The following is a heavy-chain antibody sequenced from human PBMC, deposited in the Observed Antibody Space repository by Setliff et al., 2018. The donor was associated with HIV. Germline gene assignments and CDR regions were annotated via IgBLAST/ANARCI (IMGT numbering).Heavy chain of an antibody. CDR1: GGSFSGYY. J-gene: IGHJ6*03. D-gene: IGHD2-2*01. Sequence: PSETLSLTCAVYGGSFSGYYWSWIRQPPGGGLEWIGEINPGGATNYNPSLKSRVTISLDTSKDQFSLTLTSVTAADTAPYYCARAFLLVPAARDYYYYMDAWGKGTTVTVSS. CDR3: ARAFLLVPAARDYYYYMDA. CDR2: INPGGAT. V-gene: IGHV4-34*01.